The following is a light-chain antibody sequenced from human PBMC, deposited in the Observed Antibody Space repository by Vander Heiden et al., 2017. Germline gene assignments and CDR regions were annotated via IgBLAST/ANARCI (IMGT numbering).Light chain of an antibody. V-gene: IGKV1-39*01. J-gene: IGKJ4*01. CDR1: QSISSY. CDR3: QLCYSTSAPS. CDR2: AAS. Sequence: DIQMTQSPSSLSASVGDRVTITCRASQSISSYLNWYQQKPGKAPKLLIYAASSLQSGVPSRFSGSGSGTDFTLTMRSLQPEDFATYSCQLCYSTSAPSFGGRVKVEI.